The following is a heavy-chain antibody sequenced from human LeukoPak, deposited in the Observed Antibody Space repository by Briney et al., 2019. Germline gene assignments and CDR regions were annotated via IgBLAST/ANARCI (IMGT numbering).Heavy chain of an antibody. J-gene: IGHJ4*02. V-gene: IGHV1-69*05. CDR1: GGTFSSYA. CDR3: ASDLSSVRYSYGFDY. CDR2: IIPIFGTA. Sequence: GASVKVSCKASGGTFSSYAISWVRQAPGQGLEWMGRIIPIFGTANYAQKFQGRVTITTDESTSTAYMELSSLRSEDTAVYYCASDLSSVRYSYGFDYWGQGTLVTVSS. D-gene: IGHD5-18*01.